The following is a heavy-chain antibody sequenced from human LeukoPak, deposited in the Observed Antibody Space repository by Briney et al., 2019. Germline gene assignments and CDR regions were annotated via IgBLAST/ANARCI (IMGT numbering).Heavy chain of an antibody. V-gene: IGHV4-39*01. Sequence: SETLSLTCTVPGGSISSGGYFWGWIRQAPGKGLEWMGSTHYGGTTYYNPSVKSRATISMDTSKDQLSLGLSSVTASGTAVYFCVRSRNWVFDDWGQGTLLFVSS. D-gene: IGHD7-27*01. CDR2: THYGGTT. CDR1: GGSISSGGYF. J-gene: IGHJ4*02. CDR3: VRSRNWVFDD.